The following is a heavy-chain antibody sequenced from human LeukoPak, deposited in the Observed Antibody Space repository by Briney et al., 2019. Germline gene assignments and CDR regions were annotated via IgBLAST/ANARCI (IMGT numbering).Heavy chain of an antibody. CDR3: MRTANYYYYYMDV. J-gene: IGHJ6*03. Sequence: GGSLRLSCAASGFTFNSYWMSWVRQAPGKGLEWVANIKQDGSEKYYVDSVKGRFTISRDNAKNSLYLQMNSLRAEDTAVYYCMRTANYYYYYMDVWGKGTTVTVSS. D-gene: IGHD2-21*02. CDR1: GFTFNSYW. CDR2: IKQDGSEK. V-gene: IGHV3-7*01.